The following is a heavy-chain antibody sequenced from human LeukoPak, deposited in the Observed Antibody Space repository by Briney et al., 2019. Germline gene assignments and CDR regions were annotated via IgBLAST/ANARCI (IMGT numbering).Heavy chain of an antibody. CDR1: GGSFSGYS. CDR2: IYHSGST. J-gene: IGHJ4*02. D-gene: IGHD3-16*02. CDR3: ARGLSDYVWGSYPY. Sequence: PSETLSLTCAVYGGSFSGYSWSWIRQPPGKGLEWIGYIYHSGSTYYNPSLKSRVTMSVDTSKKQFSLKLTSVTAADTAVYYCARGLSDYVWGSYPYWGQGTLVTVSS. V-gene: IGHV4-34*01.